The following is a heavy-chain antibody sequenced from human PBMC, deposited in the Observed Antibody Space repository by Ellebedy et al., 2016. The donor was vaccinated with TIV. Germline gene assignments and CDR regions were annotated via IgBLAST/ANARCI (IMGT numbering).Heavy chain of an antibody. D-gene: IGHD1-26*01. J-gene: IGHJ4*02. CDR1: GFTFSDYY. V-gene: IGHV3-11*01. CDR3: ARWWSYALDY. Sequence: GGSLRLXXAASGFTFSDYYMSWIRQAPGKGLEWVSYISDGGSTIYYADSVKGRFTISRDNAKNSLSLQMNSLRAEDTAVYYCARWWSYALDYWGQGTLVTVSS. CDR2: ISDGGSTI.